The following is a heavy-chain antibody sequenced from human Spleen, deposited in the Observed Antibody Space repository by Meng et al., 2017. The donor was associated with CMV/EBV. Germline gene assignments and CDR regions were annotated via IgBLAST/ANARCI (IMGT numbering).Heavy chain of an antibody. CDR2: IWYDGSNK. V-gene: IGHV3-33*01. D-gene: IGHD4-23*01. CDR1: GFTFSSYG. Sequence: GESLKISCSASGFTFSSYGMHWVRQAPGKGLEWVAVIWYDGSNKDYADSVKGRFTISRDNSKNTLYLQIDSLRAEDTAIYYCVTSSYGGNSFYFDYWGQGTLVTVSS. CDR3: VTSSYGGNSFYFDY. J-gene: IGHJ4*02.